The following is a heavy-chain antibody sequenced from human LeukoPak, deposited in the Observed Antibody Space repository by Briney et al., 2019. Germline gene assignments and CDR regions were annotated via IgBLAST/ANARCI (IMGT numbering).Heavy chain of an antibody. CDR1: GFTFSSYG. Sequence: GGSLRLSCAASGFTFSSYGMHWVRQAPGKGLEWVAVISYDGSNKYYADSVKGRFTISRDNSKNTLYLQMNSLRAEDTAVYYCARGIAVADNAHYWGQGTLVTVSS. CDR3: ARGIAVADNAHY. CDR2: ISYDGSNK. J-gene: IGHJ4*02. D-gene: IGHD6-19*01. V-gene: IGHV3-30*19.